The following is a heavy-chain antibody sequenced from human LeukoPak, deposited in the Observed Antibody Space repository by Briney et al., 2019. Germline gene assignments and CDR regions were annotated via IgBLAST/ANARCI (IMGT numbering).Heavy chain of an antibody. D-gene: IGHD6-19*01. V-gene: IGHV3-30*18. CDR2: ISYDGSNK. Sequence: GGSLRLSCAASGFTFSSYGMHWVRQALGKGLEWVAVISYDGSNKYYADSVKGRFTISRDNSKNTLYLQMNSLRAEDTAVYYCAKDKSIAVAGTSDYFDYWGQGTLVTVSS. CDR3: AKDKSIAVAGTSDYFDY. J-gene: IGHJ4*02. CDR1: GFTFSSYG.